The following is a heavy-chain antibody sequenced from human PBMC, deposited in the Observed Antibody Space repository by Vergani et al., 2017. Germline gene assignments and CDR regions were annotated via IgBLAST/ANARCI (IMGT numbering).Heavy chain of an antibody. Sequence: EVQLVESGGGLVKPGGSLRLSCAASGFTFSSYSMNWVRQAPGRGVKGVQSISSSSRYIYYANSVKGRFTISRDNVKNSLYPKMNSLRAEDTAVYYCASSPLGYCRGGRCQTWFDPWGQGTLVTVSS. V-gene: IGHV3-21*04. CDR1: GFTFSSYS. J-gene: IGHJ5*02. CDR3: ASSPLGYCRGGRCQTWFDP. D-gene: IGHD2-15*01. CDR2: ISSSSRYI.